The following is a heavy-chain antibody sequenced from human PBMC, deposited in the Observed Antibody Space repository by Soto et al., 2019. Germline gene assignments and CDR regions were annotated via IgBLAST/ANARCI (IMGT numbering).Heavy chain of an antibody. CDR1: GGSFSGYY. D-gene: IGHD2-2*02. Sequence: PSETLSLTCAVYGGSFSGYYWSWIRQPPGKGLEWIGEINHSGSTNYNPSLKSRVTISVDTSKNQFSLKLSSVTAADTAVYYCARAVPAAIGDYFDYWGQGTLVTVSS. J-gene: IGHJ4*02. V-gene: IGHV4-34*01. CDR3: ARAVPAAIGDYFDY. CDR2: INHSGST.